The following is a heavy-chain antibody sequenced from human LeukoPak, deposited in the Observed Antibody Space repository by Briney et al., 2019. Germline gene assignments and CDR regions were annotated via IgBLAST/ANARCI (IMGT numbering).Heavy chain of an antibody. V-gene: IGHV6-1*01. CDR3: ARGSSSNSWFSDY. CDR1: GDTVSSNSAT. CDR2: TYYRSKWYN. Sequence: SQTLSLTCAISGDTVSSNSATWTWIRQSPSRGLEWLGRTYYRSKWYNDYAVSVKSRITINPDTSKNQLSLHLNSVTPEDTAVYYCARGSSSNSWFSDYWGQGTLVTVSS. D-gene: IGHD6-13*01. J-gene: IGHJ4*02.